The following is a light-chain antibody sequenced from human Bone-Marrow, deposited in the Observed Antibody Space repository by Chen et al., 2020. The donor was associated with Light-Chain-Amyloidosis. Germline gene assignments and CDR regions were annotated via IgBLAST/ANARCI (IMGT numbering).Light chain of an antibody. V-gene: IGLV3-21*02. J-gene: IGLJ3*02. CDR2: DDS. CDR1: NIGATS. CDR3: QVWGRGSDRPV. Sequence: SYVLTQPSSVSVAPGQTATIACGGNNIGATSVHWYQQTRGQAPLLVVYDDSDRPSGIPERLCGCNGGRTAALTISRGEAGDEADYFCQVWGRGSDRPVFGGGTKLSVL.